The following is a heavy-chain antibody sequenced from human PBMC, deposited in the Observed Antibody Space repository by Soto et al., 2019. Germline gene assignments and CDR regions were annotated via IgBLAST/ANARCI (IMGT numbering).Heavy chain of an antibody. CDR2: ISAYNGNT. J-gene: IGHJ6*02. CDR1: GYTFTSYG. CDR3: AREQIQLWLRYYYYYGMHV. Sequence: ASVKVSCKASGYTFTSYGISWVRQAPGQGLEWMGWISAYNGNTNYAQKLQGRVTMTTDTSTSTAYMELRSLRSDDTAVYYCAREQIQLWLRYYYYYGMHVWGQGTTVTVSS. D-gene: IGHD5-18*01. V-gene: IGHV1-18*01.